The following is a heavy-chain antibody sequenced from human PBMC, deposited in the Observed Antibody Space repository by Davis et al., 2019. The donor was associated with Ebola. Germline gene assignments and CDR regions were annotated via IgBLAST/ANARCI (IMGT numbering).Heavy chain of an antibody. D-gene: IGHD2-2*01. CDR1: GVSIIDHY. Sequence: PGGSLRLSCTASGVSIIDHYWSCIRQSPGKGLEWIGYIDYRGRSTYKPSLRSRITMSVDTSKNQFSLKLKSITAADTAVYYCARGGSPAMFKGVDEWGQGTLVTVAS. V-gene: IGHV4-59*11. CDR3: ARGGSPAMFKGVDE. J-gene: IGHJ4*02. CDR2: IDYRGRS.